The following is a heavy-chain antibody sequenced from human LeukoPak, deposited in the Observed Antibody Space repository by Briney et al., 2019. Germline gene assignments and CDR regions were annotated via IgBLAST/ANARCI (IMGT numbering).Heavy chain of an antibody. CDR1: GGSISSYY. Sequence: SETLSLTCTVSGGSISSYYWSWIRQPPGKGLEWIGYIYYSGSTNYNPSLKSRVTISVDTSKNQFSLKLSSVTAADTAVYYCAIGWELHRFGYWGQGTLVTASS. CDR3: AIGWELHRFGY. J-gene: IGHJ4*02. CDR2: IYYSGST. D-gene: IGHD1-26*01. V-gene: IGHV4-59*01.